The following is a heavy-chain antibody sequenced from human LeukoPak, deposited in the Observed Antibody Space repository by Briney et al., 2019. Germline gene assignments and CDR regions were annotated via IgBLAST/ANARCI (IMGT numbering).Heavy chain of an antibody. Sequence: PGGSLRLSCAASGFTFNTYSMDWVRQAPGKGLEWVSYISSSSSNIYYADSVKGRFTISRDNAKNSLYLQMNSLRDEDTAVYYCVRGWFGYWGQGTLVTVSS. J-gene: IGHJ4*02. V-gene: IGHV3-48*02. D-gene: IGHD5-24*01. CDR3: VRGWFGY. CDR1: GFTFNTYS. CDR2: ISSSSSNI.